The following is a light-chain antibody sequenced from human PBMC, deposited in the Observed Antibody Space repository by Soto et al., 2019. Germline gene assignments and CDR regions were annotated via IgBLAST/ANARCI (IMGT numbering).Light chain of an antibody. J-gene: IGLJ1*01. V-gene: IGLV2-14*01. CDR3: SSNKSSSTLYV. CDR2: DVS. Sequence: QSVMTQPASASGSPGQSITISCTGTSSDVGGYNYVSWYQQHPGKAPKLMIYDVSNRPSGVSNRFSGSKSANTASLTISGLQAEDEADYYCSSNKSSSTLYVFGTGNKVTV. CDR1: SSDVGGYNY.